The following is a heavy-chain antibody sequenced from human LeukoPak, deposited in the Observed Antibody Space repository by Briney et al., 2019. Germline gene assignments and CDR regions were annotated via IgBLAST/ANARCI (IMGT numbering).Heavy chain of an antibody. J-gene: IGHJ4*02. D-gene: IGHD2-2*03. V-gene: IGHV1-2*02. CDR2: INPNSGGT. CDR3: AARLDIVVVPAASRSTDDY. Sequence: ASVKVSCKASGYTFTGYYMHWVRQAPGQGLEWMGWINPNSGGTNYAQKFRGRVTMTRDTSISTAYMELSRLRSDDTAVYYCAARLDIVVVPAASRSTDDYWGQGTLVTVSS. CDR1: GYTFTGYY.